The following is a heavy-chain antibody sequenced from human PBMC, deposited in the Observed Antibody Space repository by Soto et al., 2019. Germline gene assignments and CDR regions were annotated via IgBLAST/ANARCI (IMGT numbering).Heavy chain of an antibody. Sequence: PSETLSLTCTVSGGSISSSSYYWGWIRQPPGKGLEWIRSIYYSGSTYYNPSLKSRVTISVDTSKNQFSLKLSSVTAADTAVYYCARRIQLSHYYYYMDVWGKGTTVTVSS. CDR2: IYYSGST. V-gene: IGHV4-39*01. J-gene: IGHJ6*03. D-gene: IGHD5-18*01. CDR1: GGSISSSSYY. CDR3: ARRIQLSHYYYYMDV.